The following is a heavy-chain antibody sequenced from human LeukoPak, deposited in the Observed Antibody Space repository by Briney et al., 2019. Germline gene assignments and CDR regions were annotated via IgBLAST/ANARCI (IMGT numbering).Heavy chain of an antibody. D-gene: IGHD3-3*01. V-gene: IGHV4-39*07. CDR3: ARDLSYYDFWSGYYFDY. CDR1: GGSISSSSYY. J-gene: IGHJ4*02. Sequence: SETLSLTCTVSGGSISSSSYYWGWIRQPPGKGLEWIGSIYYSGSTYYNPSLKSRVTISVDTSKNQFSLKLSSVTAADTAVYYCARDLSYYDFWSGYYFDYWGQGTLVTVSS. CDR2: IYYSGST.